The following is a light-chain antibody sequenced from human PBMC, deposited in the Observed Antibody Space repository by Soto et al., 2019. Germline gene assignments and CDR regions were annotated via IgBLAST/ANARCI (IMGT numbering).Light chain of an antibody. Sequence: EMVLTQSQVTLRLSPGERATLSCRASQRVSTYLAWYQQKPGRAPRLLIYDASSRATGIPARFSGSGSGTDVTLTISSLEPEDFAVYYCQQRSNSPSTFGGGTKVEIK. V-gene: IGKV3-11*01. CDR3: QQRSNSPST. CDR2: DAS. J-gene: IGKJ4*01. CDR1: QRVSTY.